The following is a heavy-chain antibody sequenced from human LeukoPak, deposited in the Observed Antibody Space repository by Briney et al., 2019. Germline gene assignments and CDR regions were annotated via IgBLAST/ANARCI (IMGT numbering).Heavy chain of an antibody. V-gene: IGHV3-23*01. CDR1: GFTFSHYG. Sequence: PGGSLRLSCAASGFTFSHYGMTWVRQAPGKGLEWVSAISGGGGSTYYAGSVKGRFTISRDNSKNTLYLQMNSLRADDTAVYYCAKSHHVTAIDYWGQGTLVTVSS. D-gene: IGHD2-21*02. CDR2: ISGGGGST. J-gene: IGHJ4*02. CDR3: AKSHHVTAIDY.